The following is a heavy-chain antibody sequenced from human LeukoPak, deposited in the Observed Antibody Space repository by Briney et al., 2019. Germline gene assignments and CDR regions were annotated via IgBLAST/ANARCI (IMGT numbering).Heavy chain of an antibody. CDR2: INPSGGST. D-gene: IGHD6-13*01. CDR3: ARGWYEGFGQSVDFDY. J-gene: IGHJ4*02. Sequence: ASVKVSCKASGYTFTSYYMHRARQAPGQGLEWMGIINPSGGSTSYAQKFQGRVTMTRDTSTSTVYMELSSLRSEDTAVYYCARGWYEGFGQSVDFDYWGQGTLVTVSS. CDR1: GYTFTSYY. V-gene: IGHV1-46*01.